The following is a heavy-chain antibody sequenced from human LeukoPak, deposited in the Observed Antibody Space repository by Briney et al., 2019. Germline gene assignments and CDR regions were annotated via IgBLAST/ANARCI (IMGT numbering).Heavy chain of an antibody. CDR1: GGTFSSYA. D-gene: IGHD3-22*01. CDR2: IIPIFGTA. Sequence: ASVKVSCKASGGTFSSYAISWVRQAPGQGLEWMGGIIPIFGTANYAQKFQGRVTVTTDESTSTAYMELSSLRSEDTAVYYCARTPKSETYYYDSSGYSPFDYWRQGTLVTVSS. J-gene: IGHJ4*02. CDR3: ARTPKSETYYYDSSGYSPFDY. V-gene: IGHV1-69*05.